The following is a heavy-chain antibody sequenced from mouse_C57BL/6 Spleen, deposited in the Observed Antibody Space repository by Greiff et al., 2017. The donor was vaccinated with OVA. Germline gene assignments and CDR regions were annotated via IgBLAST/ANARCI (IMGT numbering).Heavy chain of an antibody. V-gene: IGHV1-72*01. Sequence: QVQLKQPGAELVKPGASVKLSCKASGYTFTSYWMHWVKQRPGRGLEWIGRIDPNSGGTKYNEKFKSKATLTVDKPSSTAYMQLSSLTSEDSAVYYCARSGGSSYDYAMDYWGQGTSVTVSS. J-gene: IGHJ4*01. D-gene: IGHD1-1*01. CDR3: ARSGGSSYDYAMDY. CDR2: IDPNSGGT. CDR1: GYTFTSYW.